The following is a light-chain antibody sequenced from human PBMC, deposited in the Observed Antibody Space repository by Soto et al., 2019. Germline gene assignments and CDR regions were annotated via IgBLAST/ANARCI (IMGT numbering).Light chain of an antibody. V-gene: IGLV1-44*01. Sequence: HSALTQPPSASGTPGQRVTISCSGSNSNIGSNTVNWFQQLPGTAPKPLIYSDNQRPSGVPDRFSGSKSGTSASLAISGLQSEDEADYYCSAWDDSLNGRVFGGGTKLTVL. CDR2: SDN. CDR3: SAWDDSLNGRV. J-gene: IGLJ2*01. CDR1: NSNIGSNT.